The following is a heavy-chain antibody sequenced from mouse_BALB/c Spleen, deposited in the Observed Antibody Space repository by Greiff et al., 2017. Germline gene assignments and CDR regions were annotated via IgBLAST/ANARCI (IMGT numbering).Heavy chain of an antibody. J-gene: IGHJ3*01. V-gene: IGHV6-6*02. D-gene: IGHD2-2*01. CDR3: TRSNGYGFAY. CDR1: GFTFSSYW. CDR2: IRLKSDNYAT. Sequence: EVMLVESGGGLVQPGGSMKLSCVASGFTFSSYWMSWVRQSPEKGLEWVAEIRLKSDNYATHYAESVKGKFTISRDDSKSRLYLQMNSLRAEDTGIYYCTRSNGYGFAYWGQGTLVTVSA.